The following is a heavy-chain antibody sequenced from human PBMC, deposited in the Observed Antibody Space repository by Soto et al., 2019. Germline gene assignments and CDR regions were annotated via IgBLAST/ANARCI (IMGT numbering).Heavy chain of an antibody. CDR1: GFTFSSYG. J-gene: IGHJ4*02. D-gene: IGHD6-19*01. V-gene: IGHV3-30*18. CDR3: AKDIKSRGSGCLY. CDR2: ISYDGSNI. Sequence: QVQLVESGGGVVQPGRSLRLSCAASGFTFSSYGMHWVRQAPGKGLEWVAVISYDGSNIYYADSVKGRFTISRDNSKNTLYLQMNSLRAEDTAVYYCAKDIKSRGSGCLYWGQGTLVTVSS.